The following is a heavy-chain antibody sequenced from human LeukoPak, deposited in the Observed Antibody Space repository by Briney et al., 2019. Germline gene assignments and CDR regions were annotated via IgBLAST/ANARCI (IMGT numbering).Heavy chain of an antibody. Sequence: GGSLRLSCAASGFTFSSYSMNWVRQAPGKGLEWVSSISSSSSYIYYADSVKGRFTISRDNAKNSLYLQMNSLRAEDTAVYYCARDGYGSGSSNLDYWGQGTLVTVSS. CDR1: GFTFSSYS. CDR2: ISSSSSYI. CDR3: ARDGYGSGSSNLDY. V-gene: IGHV3-21*01. D-gene: IGHD3-10*01. J-gene: IGHJ4*02.